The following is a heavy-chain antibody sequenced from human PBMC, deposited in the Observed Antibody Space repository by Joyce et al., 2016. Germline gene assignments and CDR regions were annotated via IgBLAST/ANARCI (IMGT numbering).Heavy chain of an antibody. CDR1: CGPFRGFF. Sequence: QVQLQQWGAGLLKPSETLFLTCAFSCGPFRGFFWTWVRQPPGKGLEWIGDINNSGVTNYNPSLKTRVTFSVDTSKNQFSLKLTSLSAADTAVYYCARSQWLAPLMYWGQGTPVTVSS. D-gene: IGHD6-19*01. J-gene: IGHJ4*02. V-gene: IGHV4-34*01. CDR2: INNSGVT. CDR3: ARSQWLAPLMY.